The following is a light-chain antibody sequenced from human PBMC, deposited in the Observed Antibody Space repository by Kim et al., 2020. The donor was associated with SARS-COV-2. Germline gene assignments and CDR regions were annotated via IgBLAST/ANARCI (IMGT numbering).Light chain of an antibody. CDR2: QDS. V-gene: IGLV3-1*01. Sequence: SYELTQPPSVSVSPGQTASITCYGDKLGDKYACWYQQKPGQSPVLVIYQDSKRPSGIPERFSGSNSGNTATLTIGGTQAMDEADYYCQAWDSSTVVFGGGTKLSVL. CDR1: KLGDKY. J-gene: IGLJ2*01. CDR3: QAWDSSTVV.